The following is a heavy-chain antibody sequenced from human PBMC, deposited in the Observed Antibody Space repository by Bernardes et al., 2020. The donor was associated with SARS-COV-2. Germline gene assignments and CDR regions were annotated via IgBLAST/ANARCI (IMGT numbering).Heavy chain of an antibody. D-gene: IGHD3-3*01. CDR1: GFTFTRSW. Sequence: LKIPCLTSGFTFTRSWMSWVRQAPWKGREWVANINPDGSVISYMDFVEGRFALSRDNANNSLSLQMTSLRDEDTATYYCILGILEWCDYWGQGTLVTVSS. CDR3: ILGILEWCDY. CDR2: INPDGSVI. V-gene: IGHV3-7*05. J-gene: IGHJ4*02.